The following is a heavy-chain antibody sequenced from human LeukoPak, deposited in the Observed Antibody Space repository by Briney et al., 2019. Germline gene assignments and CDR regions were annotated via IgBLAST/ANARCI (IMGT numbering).Heavy chain of an antibody. CDR1: GFTFSDYY. CDR2: ISSSGSTI. D-gene: IGHD6-6*01. V-gene: IGHV3-11*01. J-gene: IGHJ6*03. Sequence: PGGSLRLSCAASGFTFSDYYMSWIRQAPGKGLEWVSYISSSGSTIYYADSVKGRFTISRDNAKNSLYLQMNSLRAEDTAVYYCARVGSCSSSSYYYYYMDVWGKGTTVTVSS. CDR3: ARVGSCSSSSYYYYYMDV.